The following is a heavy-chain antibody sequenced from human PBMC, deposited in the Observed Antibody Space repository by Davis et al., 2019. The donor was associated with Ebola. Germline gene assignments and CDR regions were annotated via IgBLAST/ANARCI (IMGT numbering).Heavy chain of an antibody. CDR2: INAGNGNT. D-gene: IGHD6-13*01. V-gene: IGHV1-3*01. CDR3: ARGRSDSSSWPFDY. J-gene: IGHJ4*02. Sequence: ASVKVSCKASGYTFTSYAMHWVRQAPGQRLEWMGWINAGNGNTKYSQKFQGRVTITRDTSASTAYMELSSLSSEDTAVYYCARGRSDSSSWPFDYWGQGTLVTVSS. CDR1: GYTFTSYA.